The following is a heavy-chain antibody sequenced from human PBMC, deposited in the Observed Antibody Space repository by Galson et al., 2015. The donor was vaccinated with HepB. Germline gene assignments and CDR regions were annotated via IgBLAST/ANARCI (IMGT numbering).Heavy chain of an antibody. J-gene: IGHJ6*02. CDR3: ARGASIAARPHPHYYYGMDV. CDR2: IWYDGSNK. V-gene: IGHV3-33*01. CDR1: GFTFSSYG. D-gene: IGHD6-6*01. Sequence: SLRLSCAASGFTFSSYGMHWVRQAPGKGLEWVAVIWYDGSNKYYADSVKGRFTISRDNSKNTLYLQMNSLRAEDTAVYYCARGASIAARPHPHYYYGMDVWGQGTTVTVSS.